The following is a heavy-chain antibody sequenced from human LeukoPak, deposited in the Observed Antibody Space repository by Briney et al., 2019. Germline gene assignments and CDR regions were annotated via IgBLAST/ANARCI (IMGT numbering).Heavy chain of an antibody. V-gene: IGHV3-23*01. CDR1: GFTFSSYV. J-gene: IGHJ4*02. D-gene: IGHD3-22*01. CDR3: AKSPNYYDSSGYYYFDY. Sequence: PGGSLRLSCAASGFTFSSYVMSWVRQAPGKGLEWVSAISGSGGSTYYADSVKGRFTISRDNSKNTLYLQMNSLRAEDTAVYYCAKSPNYYDSSGYYYFDYWGQGTLVTVSS. CDR2: ISGSGGST.